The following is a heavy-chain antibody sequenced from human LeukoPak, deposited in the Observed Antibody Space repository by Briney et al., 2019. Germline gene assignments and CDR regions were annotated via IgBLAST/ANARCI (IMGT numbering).Heavy chain of an antibody. Sequence: PGGSLRLSCEASGFTFSNYPMSWVRQAPGRGLEWVSVISESGDVTHYADAMKGRFTISRDNAKNTLNLQMNSLRAEDTAIYYCARDSSHYLGSSDYWGQGTLVPVSS. V-gene: IGHV3-23*01. CDR2: ISESGDVT. D-gene: IGHD6-6*01. CDR1: GFTFSNYP. J-gene: IGHJ4*02. CDR3: ARDSSHYLGSSDY.